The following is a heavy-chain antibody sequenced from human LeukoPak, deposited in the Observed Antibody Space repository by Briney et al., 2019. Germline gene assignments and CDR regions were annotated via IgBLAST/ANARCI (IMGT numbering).Heavy chain of an antibody. V-gene: IGHV3-66*04. D-gene: IGHD4-11*01. CDR1: GFTFSSYS. CDR3: TRHQYDAFEI. CDR2: IYGGGST. J-gene: IGHJ3*02. Sequence: PGGSLRLSCAASGFTFSSYSMNWVRQAPGKGLEWVSVIYGGGSTYYADSAKGRFAISRDNSKNTLYLQISSLRAEDTAIYYCTRHQYDAFEIWGQGTMVTVSS.